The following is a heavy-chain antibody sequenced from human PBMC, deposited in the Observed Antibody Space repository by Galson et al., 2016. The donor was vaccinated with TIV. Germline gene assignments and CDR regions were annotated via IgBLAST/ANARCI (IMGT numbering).Heavy chain of an antibody. D-gene: IGHD6-13*01. V-gene: IGHV3-73*01. J-gene: IGHJ5*02. CDR1: GFSFSGSS. CDR2: IRSKANNYAT. CDR3: TRRAPAAAGANIGFAP. Sequence: SLRLSCAGTGFSFSGSSLHWVRQSSGKGLEWIGRIRSKANNYATATAASVQGRFTISRDDLQSTAFLQMNSLKIEDTAVYYCTRRAPAAAGANIGFAPWGQGTLVIVS.